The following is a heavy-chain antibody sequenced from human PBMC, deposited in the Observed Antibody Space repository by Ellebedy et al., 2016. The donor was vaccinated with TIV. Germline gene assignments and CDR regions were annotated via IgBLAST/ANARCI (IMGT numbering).Heavy chain of an antibody. J-gene: IGHJ5*02. CDR2: INPNSGGT. D-gene: IGHD6-13*01. CDR3: ATVIAAAGTAWFDP. V-gene: IGHV1-2*02. CDR1: GYTFTGYY. Sequence: ASVKVSXXASGYTFTGYYMHWVRQAPGQGLEWMGWINPNSGGTNYAQKFQGRVTMTRDTSISTAYMELSRLRSDDTAVYYCATVIAAAGTAWFDPWGQGTLVTVSS.